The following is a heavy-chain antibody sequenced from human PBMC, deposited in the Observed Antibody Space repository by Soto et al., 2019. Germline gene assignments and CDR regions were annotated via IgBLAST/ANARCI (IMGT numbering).Heavy chain of an antibody. CDR1: GFTFSSYG. D-gene: IGHD3-10*01. CDR3: ARDGRYGSGSYYSGDYFDY. CDR2: IWYDGSNK. J-gene: IGHJ4*02. V-gene: IGHV3-33*01. Sequence: GGSLRLSCAASGFTFSSYGMHWVRQAPGKGLEWVAVIWYDGSNKYYADSVKGRFTISRDNSKNTLYLQMNSLRAEDTAVYYCARDGRYGSGSYYSGDYFDYWGQGTLVTVSS.